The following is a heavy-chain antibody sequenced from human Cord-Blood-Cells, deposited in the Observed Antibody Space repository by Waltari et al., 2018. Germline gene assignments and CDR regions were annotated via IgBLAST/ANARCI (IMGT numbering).Heavy chain of an antibody. J-gene: IGHJ5*02. CDR1: GGSISRGSYY. CDR2: IYTSGST. V-gene: IGHV4-61*09. D-gene: IGHD6-13*01. Sequence: QVQLQESGPGLVTPSQTLSLTCPVSGGSISRGSYYWSWIRPPAGKGLEWIGYIYTSGSTNYNPSLKSRVTISVDTSKNQFSLKLSSVTAADTAVYYCARGIAAAGNLNWFDPWGQGTLVTVSS. CDR3: ARGIAAAGNLNWFDP.